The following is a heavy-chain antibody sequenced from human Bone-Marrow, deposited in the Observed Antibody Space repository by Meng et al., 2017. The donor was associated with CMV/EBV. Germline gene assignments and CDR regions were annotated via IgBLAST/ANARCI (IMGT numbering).Heavy chain of an antibody. CDR1: GFTFSSYA. D-gene: IGHD4-17*01. J-gene: IGHJ6*02. V-gene: IGHV3-23*01. CDR2: ISGSGGST. Sequence: GESLKISCAASGFTFSSYAMSWVRQAPGKGLEWVSAISGSGGSTYYADSVKGRFTISRDNSKNTLYLQMNSLRAEDTAVYYCAKELRSVYYYYGMDVWCQGTTVTVSS. CDR3: AKELRSVYYYYGMDV.